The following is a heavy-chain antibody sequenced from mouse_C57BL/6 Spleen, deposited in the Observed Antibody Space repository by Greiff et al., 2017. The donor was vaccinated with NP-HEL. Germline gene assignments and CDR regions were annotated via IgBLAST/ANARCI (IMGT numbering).Heavy chain of an antibody. D-gene: IGHD2-3*01. V-gene: IGHV1-55*01. CDR2: IYPGSGST. Sequence: QVQLQQPGAELVKPGASVKMSCTASGYTFTSYWITWVKQRPGQGLEWIGDIYPGSGSTNYNEKFKSKATLTVDTSSSTAYMQLSSLTSEDSAVYYCARKGHCDGYPRDYWGQGTSVTVSS. J-gene: IGHJ4*01. CDR1: GYTFTSYW. CDR3: ARKGHCDGYPRDY.